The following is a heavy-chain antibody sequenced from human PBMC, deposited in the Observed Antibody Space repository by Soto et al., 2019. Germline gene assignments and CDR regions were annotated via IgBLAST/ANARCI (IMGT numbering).Heavy chain of an antibody. CDR2: IFYLGSS. CDR1: GDSIISSDFY. Sequence: SETLSLTFTVSGDSIISSDFYWGWVRQPPGKGLEWIGSIFYLGSSYYNPSLKSRVTMSVDTSKNQFSLRLRSVTAADTALYFCARHSLALRKNNWFDPWGQGIIVTVSS. J-gene: IGHJ5*02. V-gene: IGHV4-39*01. CDR3: ARHSLALRKNNWFDP. D-gene: IGHD3-3*02.